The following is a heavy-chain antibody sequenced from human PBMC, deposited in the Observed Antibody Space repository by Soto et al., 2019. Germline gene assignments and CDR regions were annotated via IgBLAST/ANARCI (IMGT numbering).Heavy chain of an antibody. CDR2: ISYDGSNK. V-gene: IGHV3-30*18. CDR1: GFTFSSYG. Sequence: QVQLVESGGGVVQPGRSLRLSCAASGFTFSSYGMHWVRQAPGKGLEWVAVISYDGSNKYYADSVKGRFTISRDNSKNTLYLQMNSLRAEDTAVYYCAKDLWFGQQRGQGTLVTVSS. J-gene: IGHJ4*02. D-gene: IGHD3-10*01. CDR3: AKDLWFGQQ.